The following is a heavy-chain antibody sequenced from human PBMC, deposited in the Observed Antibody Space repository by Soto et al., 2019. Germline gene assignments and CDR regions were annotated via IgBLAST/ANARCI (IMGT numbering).Heavy chain of an antibody. D-gene: IGHD1-26*01. Sequence: SQTLSLTCAITGDSVSSNSAGWSWVRQSPSRGLEWLGRTYYRSKWYYEYAVSVRGRITINPDTSKNQYSLQLNSVTPEDTAVYFCARGEQYSGRTSDYSGQGPLVTVSS. CDR3: ARGEQYSGRTSDY. CDR1: GDSVSSNSAG. V-gene: IGHV6-1*01. CDR2: TYYRSKWYY. J-gene: IGHJ4*01.